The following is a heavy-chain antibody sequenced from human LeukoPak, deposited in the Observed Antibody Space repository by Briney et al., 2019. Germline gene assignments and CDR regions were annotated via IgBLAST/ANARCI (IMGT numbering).Heavy chain of an antibody. CDR3: ARDNGYTSGNGSRH. J-gene: IGHJ4*02. V-gene: IGHV1-69*06. CDR2: IIPIFGTA. Sequence: GASVKVSCKASGGTFGSYAINWVRQAPGQGLEWMGGIIPIFGTASYAQKFQGRVTITADKSTSTAFMELSSLRSEDTAVYYCARDNGYTSGNGSRHWGQGTPVTVSS. CDR1: GGTFGSYA. D-gene: IGHD6-19*01.